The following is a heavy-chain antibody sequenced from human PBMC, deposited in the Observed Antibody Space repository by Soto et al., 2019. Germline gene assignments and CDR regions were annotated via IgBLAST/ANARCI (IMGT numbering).Heavy chain of an antibody. CDR2: LSVLNPNT. J-gene: IGHJ2*01. CDR3: ARESGKCLELDSYDRRGGWVP. V-gene: IGHV1-18*01. D-gene: IGHD6-19*01. CDR1: GYTLTNHG. Sequence: SVKGSCTASGYTLTNHGISWIRQAPGQGLEWMGWLSVLNPNTHYAQKFRGRVTMTRDTSTTTAYLELRSLRSDDTAIYYCARESGKCLELDSYDRRGGWVPGGR.